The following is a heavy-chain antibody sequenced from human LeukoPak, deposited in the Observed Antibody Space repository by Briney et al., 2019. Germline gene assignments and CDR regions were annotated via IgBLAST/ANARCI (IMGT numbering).Heavy chain of an antibody. V-gene: IGHV3-30*03. J-gene: IGHJ4*02. Sequence: GGSLRLSCAASGFTFSSYDTHWVRQGPGQGLEWVAFISYDGSNKYYVDSVKGRFTISRDNSKNTLYLQMNSLRAEDTAVYHCADSGSDSLYWGQGTLVTVSS. CDR3: ADSGSDSLY. D-gene: IGHD1-26*01. CDR1: GFTFSSYD. CDR2: ISYDGSNK.